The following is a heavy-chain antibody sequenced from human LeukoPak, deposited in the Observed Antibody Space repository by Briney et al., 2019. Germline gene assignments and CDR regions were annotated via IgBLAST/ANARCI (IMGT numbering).Heavy chain of an antibody. CDR3: ARLPDIVVVPAALGS. Sequence: RASVKVSCKASGGTFSSYTISWVRQAPGQGLEWMGRIIPILGMANYAQKFQGRVTITADKSTSTAYMELSSLRSEDTAVYYCARLPDIVVVPAALGSWGQGTLVTVSS. CDR1: GGTFSSYT. V-gene: IGHV1-69*02. D-gene: IGHD2-2*01. J-gene: IGHJ4*02. CDR2: IIPILGMA.